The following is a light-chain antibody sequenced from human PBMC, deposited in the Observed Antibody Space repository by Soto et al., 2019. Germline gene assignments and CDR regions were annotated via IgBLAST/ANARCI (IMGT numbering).Light chain of an antibody. J-gene: IGLJ3*02. CDR1: SSDVGGYNY. Sequence: QSVLTQPASVSGYPGQSITISCTGTSSDVGGYNYVSWYQQHPGKAPKLMIYDVSNRPSGVSNRFSGSKSGNTASLTISGLQAEDEADYYCSSYTSSSIGVFGGGTKLTVL. CDR3: SSYTSSSIGV. V-gene: IGLV2-14*01. CDR2: DVS.